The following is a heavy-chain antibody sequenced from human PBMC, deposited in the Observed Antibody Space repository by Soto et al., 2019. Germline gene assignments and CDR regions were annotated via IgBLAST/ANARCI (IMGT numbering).Heavy chain of an antibody. D-gene: IGHD3-3*01. Sequence: SETLSLTCTVSGGSISSYYWSWIRQPPGKGLEWIGYIYYSGSTNYNPSLKSRVTISVDTSKNQFSLKLSSVTAADTAVYYCARVQRRKFWSGLDYWGQGTLVTVSS. CDR2: IYYSGST. CDR1: GGSISSYY. J-gene: IGHJ4*02. V-gene: IGHV4-59*01. CDR3: ARVQRRKFWSGLDY.